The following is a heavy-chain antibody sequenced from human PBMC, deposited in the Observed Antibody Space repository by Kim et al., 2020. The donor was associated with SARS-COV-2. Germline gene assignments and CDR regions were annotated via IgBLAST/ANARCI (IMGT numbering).Heavy chain of an antibody. J-gene: IGHJ2*01. V-gene: IGHV1-69*13. CDR3: ARAVIVGASFWYFDL. CDR2: IIPIFGTA. Sequence: SVKVSCKASGGTFSSYAISWVRQAPGQGLEWMGGIIPIFGTANYAQKFQGRVTITADESTSTAYMELSSLRSEDTAVYYCARAVIVGASFWYFDLWGRGTLVTVSS. D-gene: IGHD1-26*01. CDR1: GGTFSSYA.